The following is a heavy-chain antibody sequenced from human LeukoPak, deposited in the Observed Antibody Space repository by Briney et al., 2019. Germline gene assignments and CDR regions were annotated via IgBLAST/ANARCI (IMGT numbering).Heavy chain of an antibody. D-gene: IGHD3-16*02. CDR1: GGSFSGYY. CDR2: INHSGST. Sequence: SETLSLTCAVYGGSFSGYYWSWIRQPPGKGLEWIGEINHSGSTNYNPSLKSRVTISVGTSKNQFSLKLSSVTAADTAVYYCARRRYDYVWGSYRYQYFDYWGQGTLVTVSS. J-gene: IGHJ4*02. CDR3: ARRRYDYVWGSYRYQYFDY. V-gene: IGHV4-34*01.